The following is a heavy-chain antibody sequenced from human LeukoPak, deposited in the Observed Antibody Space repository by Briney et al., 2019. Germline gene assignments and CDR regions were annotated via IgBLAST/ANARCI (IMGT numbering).Heavy chain of an antibody. CDR1: GFTFSSYA. V-gene: IGHV3-7*01. CDR3: ARTLRWGLNAIDY. D-gene: IGHD5-24*01. CDR2: IKQDGSEK. Sequence: GGSLRLSCAASGFTFSSYAMSWVRQAPGKGLEWVANIKQDGSEKYYVDSVKGRFTISRDNAKNSLYLQMNSLRAEDTAVYHCARTLRWGLNAIDYWGQGTLVTVSS. J-gene: IGHJ4*02.